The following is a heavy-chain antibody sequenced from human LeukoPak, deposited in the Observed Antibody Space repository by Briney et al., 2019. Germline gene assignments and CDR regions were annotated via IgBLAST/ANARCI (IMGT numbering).Heavy chain of an antibody. J-gene: IGHJ4*02. CDR1: GFTFSSYE. V-gene: IGHV3-48*03. D-gene: IGHD3-16*02. CDR2: TSSSGSTI. Sequence: GGSLRLSCAASGFTFSSYEMNWVRQAPGKGLEWVSYTSSSGSTIYYADSVKGRFTISRDNAKNSLYLQMNSLRAEDTAVYYCARSGEKSMITFGGVIVIPYYFDYWGQGTLVTVSS. CDR3: ARSGEKSMITFGGVIVIPYYFDY.